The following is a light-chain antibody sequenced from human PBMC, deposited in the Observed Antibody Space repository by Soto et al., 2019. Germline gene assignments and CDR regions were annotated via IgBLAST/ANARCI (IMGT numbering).Light chain of an antibody. V-gene: IGKV3-15*01. CDR3: QQYSNWPPT. CDR1: QSVISN. CDR2: GAS. J-gene: IGKJ1*01. Sequence: EIVMTQSPATLSVSPGERVTLSCRASQSVISNLAWYQQKPGQAPRLLIYGASTRATGFPARFSGSGSRTDFTLTISSLQPEDSAFYCCQQYSNWPPTFGQGTKVEIK.